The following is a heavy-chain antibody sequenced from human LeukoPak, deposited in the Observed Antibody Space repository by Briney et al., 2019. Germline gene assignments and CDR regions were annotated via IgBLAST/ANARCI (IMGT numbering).Heavy chain of an antibody. D-gene: IGHD6-19*01. CDR1: GYSFTSYW. J-gene: IGHJ4*02. CDR3: ARQPYSSGWYGPSYFDY. Sequence: GESLKVSCKGSGYSFTSYWIGWVRQMPGKGLEWMGIIYPGDSDTRYNPSFQGQVTISADKSISTAYLQWSSLKASDTAMYYCARQPYSSGWYGPSYFDYWGQGTLVTVSS. V-gene: IGHV5-51*01. CDR2: IYPGDSDT.